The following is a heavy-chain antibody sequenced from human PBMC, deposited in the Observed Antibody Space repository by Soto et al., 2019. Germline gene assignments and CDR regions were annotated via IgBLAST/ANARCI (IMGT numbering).Heavy chain of an antibody. J-gene: IGHJ4*02. V-gene: IGHV3-30-3*01. Sequence: QVQLVESGGGVVQPGRSLRLSCAASGFTFSSYAMHWVRQAPGKGLEWVAVISYDGSNKYYADSVKGRFTISRDNSKNTLYRKMNSLRAEDTAVYYCAREDGDLGDIVVVVDATGSLGFDYWGQGTLVTVSS. CDR1: GFTFSSYA. CDR2: ISYDGSNK. CDR3: AREDGDLGDIVVVVDATGSLGFDY. D-gene: IGHD2-15*01.